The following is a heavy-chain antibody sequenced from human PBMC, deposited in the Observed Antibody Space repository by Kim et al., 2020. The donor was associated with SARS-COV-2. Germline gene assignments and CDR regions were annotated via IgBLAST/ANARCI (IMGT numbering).Heavy chain of an antibody. CDR3: AKDSVQWSKRGYFDY. Sequence: DCVKGRFTISRDNAKNSLYLQMNSLRAEDTALYYCAKDSVQWSKRGYFDYWGQGTLVTVSS. V-gene: IGHV3-9*01. D-gene: IGHD2-15*01. J-gene: IGHJ4*02.